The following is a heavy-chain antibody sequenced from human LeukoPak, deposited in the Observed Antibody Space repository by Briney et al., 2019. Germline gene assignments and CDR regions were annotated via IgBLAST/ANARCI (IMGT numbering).Heavy chain of an antibody. CDR3: AREGDYGDPPGY. J-gene: IGHJ4*02. Sequence: ASMKVSCKASGHTFTSYGISWVRQAPGQGLEWMGWISAYNGNTNYAQKLQGRVTMTTDTSTSTAYMELRSLRSDDTAVYYCAREGDYGDPPGYWGQGTLVTVSS. CDR2: ISAYNGNT. D-gene: IGHD4-17*01. V-gene: IGHV1-18*01. CDR1: GHTFTSYG.